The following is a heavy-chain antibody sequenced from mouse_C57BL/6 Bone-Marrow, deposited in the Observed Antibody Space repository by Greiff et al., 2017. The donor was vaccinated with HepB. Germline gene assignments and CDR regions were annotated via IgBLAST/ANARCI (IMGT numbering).Heavy chain of an antibody. CDR2: ISDGGSYT. J-gene: IGHJ2*01. Sequence: EVKLVESGGGLVKPGGSLKLSCAASGFTFSSYAMSWVRQTPEKRLEWVATISDGGSYTYYPDNVKGRFTISRDNAKNNLYLQMSHLKSADTAMYYCARILLDSSGPYFDYWGQGTTLTVSS. D-gene: IGHD3-2*02. CDR1: GFTFSSYA. V-gene: IGHV5-4*03. CDR3: ARILLDSSGPYFDY.